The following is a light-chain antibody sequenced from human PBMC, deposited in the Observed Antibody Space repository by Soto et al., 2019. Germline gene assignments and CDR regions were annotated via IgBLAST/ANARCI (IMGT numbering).Light chain of an antibody. CDR1: QSMGSSY. CDR2: AAS. J-gene: IGKJ5*01. CDR3: HQYGTAPIT. Sequence: ELVLTQSPGTLSLSPGDRATLSCRATQSMGSSYLVWFQQKAGQAPRLLMYAASNRATGIPDRFSGSGSGADFTLTISRLEPEDFAVYYCHQYGTAPITFGQGTRLDSK. V-gene: IGKV3-20*01.